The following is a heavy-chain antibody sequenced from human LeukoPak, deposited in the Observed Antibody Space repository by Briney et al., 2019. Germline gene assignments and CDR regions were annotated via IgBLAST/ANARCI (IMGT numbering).Heavy chain of an antibody. CDR1: GFTFTSSA. CDR2: IVVGSGNT. D-gene: IGHD2-15*01. V-gene: IGHV1-58*02. CDR3: AADTAPYCSGGSCHVG. J-gene: IGHJ4*02. Sequence: SVKVSCKASGFTFTSSAMQWVRQARGQRLEWIGWIVVGSGNTNYAQKFQERVTITRDMSTSTAYMELSSLRSEDTAVYYCAADTAPYCSGGSCHVGWGQGALVTVSS.